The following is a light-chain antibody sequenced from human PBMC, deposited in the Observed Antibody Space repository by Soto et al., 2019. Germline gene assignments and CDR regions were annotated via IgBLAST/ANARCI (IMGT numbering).Light chain of an antibody. V-gene: IGKV3-15*01. CDR2: GAS. CDR1: QSVSSN. Sequence: EKVMTQSPATLSVSPGERATLSCRASQSVSSNLAWYQQKPGQAPRLLIYGASTRATGIPARFSGSGSGTEFTLTISSLQSEDFAVYYCQQYNNWTPYTFGQGNKLEIK. J-gene: IGKJ2*01. CDR3: QQYNNWTPYT.